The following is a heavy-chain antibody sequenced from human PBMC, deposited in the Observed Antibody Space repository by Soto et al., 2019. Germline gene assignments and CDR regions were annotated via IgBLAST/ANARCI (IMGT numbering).Heavy chain of an antibody. D-gene: IGHD4-17*01. J-gene: IGHJ5*02. CDR2: IYHSGST. CDR1: GGSISSSNW. CDR3: ARAATVIYESNWFDP. Sequence: SETLSLTCAVSGGSISSSNWWSWVRQPPGKGLEWIGEIYHSGSTNYNPSLKSRVTVSVDKSKNQFSLKLSSVTAADTAVYYCARAATVIYESNWFDPWGQGTLVTV. V-gene: IGHV4-4*02.